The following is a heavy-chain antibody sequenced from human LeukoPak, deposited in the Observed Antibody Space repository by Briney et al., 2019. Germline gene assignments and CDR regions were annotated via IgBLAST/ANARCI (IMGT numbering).Heavy chain of an antibody. CDR1: GGTFSSYA. Sequence: SVKVSCKASGGTFSSYAISWVRQAPGQGLEWMGGIIPIFGTANYAQKFQGRVTITADESTSTAYMELSSLRSEDTAVYYCARDLLYYDFWSGYYPRSPHDAFDIWGQGTMVTVSS. CDR2: IIPIFGTA. D-gene: IGHD3-3*01. CDR3: ARDLLYYDFWSGYYPRSPHDAFDI. V-gene: IGHV1-69*01. J-gene: IGHJ3*02.